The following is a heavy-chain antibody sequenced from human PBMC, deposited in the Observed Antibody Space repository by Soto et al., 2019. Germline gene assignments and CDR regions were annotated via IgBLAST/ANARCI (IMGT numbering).Heavy chain of an antibody. Sequence: QVHLVQSGAEVKKPGASVKVSCKGSGYAFTTYGITWVRQAPGQGLEWMGWISAHNGNTNYAQKLQGRVTVTRDTSTGTAYMELRSLRSADPAVYYCARGRYGDYWGQGALVTVSS. D-gene: IGHD1-1*01. J-gene: IGHJ4*02. CDR1: GYAFTTYG. V-gene: IGHV1-18*01. CDR3: ARGRYGDY. CDR2: ISAHNGNT.